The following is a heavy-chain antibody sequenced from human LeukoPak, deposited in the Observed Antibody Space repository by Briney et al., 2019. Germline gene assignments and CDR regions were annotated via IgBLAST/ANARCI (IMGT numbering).Heavy chain of an antibody. CDR2: FDPEDGET. D-gene: IGHD1-26*01. CDR3: ATSETVGATTAGSGY. CDR1: GYTLTELS. J-gene: IGHJ4*02. V-gene: IGHV1-24*01. Sequence: ASVKVSCKVSGYTLTELSMHWVRQAPGKGLEWMGGFDPEDGETIYAQKFQGRVTMTEDTSTDTAYMELSSLRSEDTAVYYCATSETVGATTAGSGYWGQGTLVTVSS.